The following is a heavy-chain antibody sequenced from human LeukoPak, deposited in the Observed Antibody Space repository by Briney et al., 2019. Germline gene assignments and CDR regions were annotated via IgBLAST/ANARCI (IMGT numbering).Heavy chain of an antibody. V-gene: IGHV4-4*02. J-gene: IGHJ6*02. D-gene: IGHD6-13*01. CDR1: GGXISSSNC. CDR2: IYHSGST. CDR3: ARDLAAAAGTHHYYYYGMDV. Sequence: SETLSLTCAVSGGXISSSNCWSWVRQPPGKGLEWIGEIYHSGSTNYNPSLKSRVTISVDKSKNQFSLKLSSVTAADTAVYYCARDLAAAAGTHHYYYYGMDVWGQGTTVTVSS.